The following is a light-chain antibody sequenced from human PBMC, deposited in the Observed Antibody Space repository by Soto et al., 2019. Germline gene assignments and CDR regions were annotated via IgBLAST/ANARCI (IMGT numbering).Light chain of an antibody. CDR1: TSDVGAYDF. CDR2: QVS. CDR3: ASHTTSSTWV. V-gene: IGLV2-14*01. J-gene: IGLJ3*02. Sequence: QSALTQAASASGSPGQSITISCSGTTSDVGAYDFVSWYQQHPGKAPKLMIFQVSNRPSGVSSRFSGSKSGNTASLTISGLQAEDEAYYYCASHTTSSTWVFGGGTKLTVL.